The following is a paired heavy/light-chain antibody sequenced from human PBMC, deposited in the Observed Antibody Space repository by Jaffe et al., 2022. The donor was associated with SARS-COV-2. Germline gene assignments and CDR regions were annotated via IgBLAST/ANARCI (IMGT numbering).Light chain of an antibody. Sequence: EIVLTQSPGTVSLSPGERATLSCWASQSVGNNNLAWYQQKPGQAPRLLIYGAFSRATGIPDRFSGSGSGTDFTLTISRLEPEDFAVYYCQQYGSSSTFGPGTKVEIK. V-gene: IGKV3-20*01. CDR2: GAF. CDR1: QSVGNNN. J-gene: IGKJ3*01. CDR3: QQYGSSST.
Heavy chain of an antibody. Sequence: QGQLVQSGAEVKKPGASVKISCKASGYTLTSYYIHWVRQAPGQGLEWVGNIDPGDGTTSYAEKLQGRVAMTRDTSASTVNMELSSLRSDDTAMYYCAVITQGYWGQGTLVTVSS. V-gene: IGHV1-46*04. J-gene: IGHJ4*02. CDR2: IDPGDGTT. CDR1: GYTLTSYY. CDR3: AVITQGY. D-gene: IGHD4-4*01.